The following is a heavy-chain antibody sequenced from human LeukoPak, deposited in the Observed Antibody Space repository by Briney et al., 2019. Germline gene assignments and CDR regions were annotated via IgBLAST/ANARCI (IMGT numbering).Heavy chain of an antibody. J-gene: IGHJ5*02. CDR1: GFTFSSYG. CDR2: ISYDGSNK. Sequence: PGGSLRLSCAASGFTFSSYGMHWVRQAPGKGLEWVAVISYDGSNKYYADSVKGRFTISRDNSKNTLYLQMNSLRAEDTAVYYCARDSESASYYDSSGYQHPWGQGTLVTVSS. D-gene: IGHD3-22*01. CDR3: ARDSESASYYDSSGYQHP. V-gene: IGHV3-30*03.